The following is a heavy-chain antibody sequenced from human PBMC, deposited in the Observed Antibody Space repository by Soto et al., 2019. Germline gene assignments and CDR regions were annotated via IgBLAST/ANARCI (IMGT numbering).Heavy chain of an antibody. CDR1: GYTFINYY. D-gene: IGHD6-13*01. CDR2: FNPTSGST. Sequence: QVQLVQSGAEVKKPGASVKLSCKASGYTFINYYIHWVRQAPGQGLEWMGIFNPTSGSTNYAQKFQGRVTLTMATSTRTVYMELSSLRFDDTVVYYCARDLAAGDYWGQGTLVTVSS. V-gene: IGHV1-46*01. CDR3: ARDLAAGDY. J-gene: IGHJ4*02.